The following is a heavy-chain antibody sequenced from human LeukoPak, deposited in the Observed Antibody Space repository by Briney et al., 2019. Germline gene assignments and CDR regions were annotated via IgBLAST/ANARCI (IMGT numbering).Heavy chain of an antibody. CDR1: GGTFSSYN. V-gene: IGHV1-69*10. CDR2: INPIRGIA. Sequence: AASVKVSCKASGGTFSSYNISWVRQAPGQGLEWMGRINPIRGIANYAQKFQGRVTITGDKSKSTAYMELSRLRSEDTAVYYCARDPKFLEWLFPFAYWGQGTLVTASS. CDR3: ARDPKFLEWLFPFAY. D-gene: IGHD3-3*01. J-gene: IGHJ4*02.